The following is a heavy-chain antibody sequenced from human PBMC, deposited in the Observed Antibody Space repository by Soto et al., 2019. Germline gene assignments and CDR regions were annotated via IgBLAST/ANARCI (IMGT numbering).Heavy chain of an antibody. D-gene: IGHD5-18*01. J-gene: IGHJ4*02. CDR3: AASRDTAMVPDY. CDR1: AGTFSSYT. Sequence: QVQLVQSGAEVKKPGSSVKVSCKASAGTFSSYTISWVRQAPGQGLEWMGRIIPILGIANYAQKFQGRVTITADKSTSTAYMELSSLRSEDTAVYYCAASRDTAMVPDYWGQGTLVTVSS. CDR2: IIPILGIA. V-gene: IGHV1-69*02.